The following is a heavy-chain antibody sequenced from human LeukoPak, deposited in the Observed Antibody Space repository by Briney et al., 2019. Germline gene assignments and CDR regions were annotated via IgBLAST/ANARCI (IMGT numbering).Heavy chain of an antibody. D-gene: IGHD1-26*01. CDR2: VHHSGSS. V-gene: IGHV4-38-2*02. CDR3: ARVGGGSYYVFGGFDY. CDR1: GYSIISGYY. Sequence: PSETLSLTCTVSGYSIISGYYWVWLRQPPEKGLEWIGSVHHSGSSYYNPSLKSRVTISLDTSKNQFSLMMYSMTAADTAVYYCARVGGGSYYVFGGFDYWGQGTLVTVSS. J-gene: IGHJ4*02.